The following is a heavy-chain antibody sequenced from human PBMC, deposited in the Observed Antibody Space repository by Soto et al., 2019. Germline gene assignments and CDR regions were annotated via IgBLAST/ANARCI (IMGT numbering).Heavy chain of an antibody. D-gene: IGHD5-18*01. CDR3: TRSGYSNGYYFDY. CDR2: IWYDGSDK. Sequence: QVQLVESGGGVVQPGRSLRLSCTASGFTFSSYGMHWVRQAPGKGLEWVSVIWYDGSDKYYVYSVKGRFTISRDNSNNTLYLQTNSLRAEDTAVYYCTRSGYSNGYYFDYWCQRTLVTFCS. J-gene: IGHJ4*02. V-gene: IGHV3-33*01. CDR1: GFTFSSYG.